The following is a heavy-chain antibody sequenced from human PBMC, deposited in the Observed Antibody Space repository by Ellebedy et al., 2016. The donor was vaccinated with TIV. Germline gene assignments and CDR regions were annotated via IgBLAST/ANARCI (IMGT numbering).Heavy chain of an antibody. J-gene: IGHJ3*02. Sequence: GESLKISCAASGFTVSSNYMSWVRQAPRKGLEWVSIIYSGGNTYYADSVKGRFTISRDNSKNTLFLQMSRLRADDTAVYYCARGGVFGYCRSGSCYLDAFDIWGQGTMVTVSS. V-gene: IGHV3-53*01. CDR2: IYSGGNT. CDR3: ARGGVFGYCRSGSCYLDAFDI. CDR1: GFTVSSNY. D-gene: IGHD2-15*01.